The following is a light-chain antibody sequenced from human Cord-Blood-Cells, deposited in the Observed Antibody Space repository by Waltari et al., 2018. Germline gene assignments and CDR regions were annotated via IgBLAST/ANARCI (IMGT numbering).Light chain of an antibody. CDR2: EVS. Sequence: QSALTQPPPASGSPGQPVTIPCTGPSLNVGGHNHASWYQQHPGKAPKLMIYEVSKRPSGVPDRFSGSKSGNTASLTVSGLQAEDEADYYCSSYAGSNNLVFGGGTKLTVL. V-gene: IGLV2-8*01. J-gene: IGLJ2*01. CDR1: SLNVGGHNH. CDR3: SSYAGSNNLV.